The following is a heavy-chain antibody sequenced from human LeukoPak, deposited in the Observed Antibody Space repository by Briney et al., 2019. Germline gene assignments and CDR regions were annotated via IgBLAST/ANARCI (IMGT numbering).Heavy chain of an antibody. Sequence: SETLSLTCTVSGGSISSYYWSWIRQPPGKGLEWIGYIYYSGSTNYNPSLKSRVTISVDTSKNQFSLKLSSVTAADTAVYYCARVQSYCSSTCCFYYYYGMDVWGQGTTVTVSS. J-gene: IGHJ6*02. V-gene: IGHV4-59*01. CDR3: ARVQSYCSSTCCFYYYYGMDV. CDR2: IYYSGST. CDR1: GGSISSYY. D-gene: IGHD2-2*01.